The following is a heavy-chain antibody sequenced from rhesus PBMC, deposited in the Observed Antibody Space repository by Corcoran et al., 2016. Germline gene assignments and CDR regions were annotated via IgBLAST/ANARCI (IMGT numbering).Heavy chain of an antibody. V-gene: IGHV2-1*01. Sequence: QVTLKESGPALVKPTQTLTLTCTFSGFSLRTLGLGVGWIRQPSRKTLQWIAHIYWNDDKYYSTSLKSRLTISKDTSKNQVVLTMTNMDPVDTATYYCARRYCTSTTCYDGYYFDYWGQGVLVTVSS. CDR1: GFSLRTLGLG. D-gene: IGHD2-2*01. CDR2: IYWNDDK. J-gene: IGHJ4*01. CDR3: ARRYCTSTTCYDGYYFDY.